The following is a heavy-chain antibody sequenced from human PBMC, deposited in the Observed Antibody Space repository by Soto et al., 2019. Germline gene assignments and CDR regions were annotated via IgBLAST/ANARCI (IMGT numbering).Heavy chain of an antibody. J-gene: IGHJ3*02. D-gene: IGHD3-10*01. V-gene: IGHV3-33*01. CDR1: GFTFSSYC. CDR3: ARGGSYYYGSVDI. CDR2: IWYDGINK. Sequence: GGSLRLSCAASGFTFSSYCIHWVRQAPCKGLEWVVVIWYDGINKYYADSVKGRFTISRDNSKNTLYLQMNSLRAEDTAVYYCARGGSYYYGSVDIWGQGTMVTV.